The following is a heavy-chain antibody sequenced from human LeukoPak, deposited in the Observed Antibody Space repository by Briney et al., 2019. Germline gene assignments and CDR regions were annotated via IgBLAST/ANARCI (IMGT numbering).Heavy chain of an antibody. D-gene: IGHD6-13*01. J-gene: IGHJ1*01. CDR2: TSAYNGNT. Sequence: ASVKVSCKASGYTFTSYGISWVRQAPGQGLEWMGWTSAYNGNTNYAQKLQGRVTMTTDTSTSTAYMELRSLRSDDTAVYYCARVDSSSWYSHGDEYFQHWGQGTLVTVSS. CDR1: GYTFTSYG. CDR3: ARVDSSSWYSHGDEYFQH. V-gene: IGHV1-18*01.